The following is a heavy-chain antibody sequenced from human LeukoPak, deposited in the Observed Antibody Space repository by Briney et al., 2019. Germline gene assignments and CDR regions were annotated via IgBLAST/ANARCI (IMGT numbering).Heavy chain of an antibody. CDR3: ARDLMTPDFDY. V-gene: IGHV3-9*01. CDR2: ISWNSGSI. Sequence: GRSLRLSCAASGFTFDDYAMHWVRQAPGKGLEWVSGISWNSGSIGYADSVKGRFTISRDNAKNSLYLQMNSLRAEDTALYYCARDLMTPDFDYWGQGTLVTVSS. J-gene: IGHJ4*02. CDR1: GFTFDDYA. D-gene: IGHD4-4*01.